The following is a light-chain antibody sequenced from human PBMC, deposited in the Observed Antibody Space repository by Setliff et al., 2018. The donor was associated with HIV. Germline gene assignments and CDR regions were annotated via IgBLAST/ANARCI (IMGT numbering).Light chain of an antibody. J-gene: IGLJ1*01. CDR1: TSDISHYNF. V-gene: IGLV2-14*01. CDR2: EVF. CDR3: SSYARTNLFV. Sequence: QSVLTQPASVSASPGQSITISCTGTTSDISHYNFVSWYQQHPDSAPKLLIYEVFNRPSGASHRFSGSKSGNTASLTISGLQAEDEADYYCSSYARTNLFVFGTGTKATVL.